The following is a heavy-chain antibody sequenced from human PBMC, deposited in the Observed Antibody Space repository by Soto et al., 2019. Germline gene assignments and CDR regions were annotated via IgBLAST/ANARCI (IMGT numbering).Heavy chain of an antibody. Sequence: GGSLRLSCAASGFTFNTFWMTWVRQSQGKWLEWVANIKHDGSETYYVDSVKGRFTISRDNAKNSLFLQMNTLRTEDTAVYYCARDFASHCSGSTCYPYAYWGQGALVTLSS. J-gene: IGHJ4*02. CDR2: IKHDGSET. CDR3: ARDFASHCSGSTCYPYAY. D-gene: IGHD2-15*01. CDR1: GFTFNTFW. V-gene: IGHV3-7*01.